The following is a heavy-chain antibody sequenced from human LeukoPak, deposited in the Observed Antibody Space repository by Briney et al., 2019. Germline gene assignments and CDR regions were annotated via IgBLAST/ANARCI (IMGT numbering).Heavy chain of an antibody. V-gene: IGHV4-59*12. CDR3: ARVLAAAGNNWFDP. J-gene: IGHJ5*02. D-gene: IGHD6-13*01. CDR1: GGSISNYF. Sequence: PSETLSLTCTVSGGSISNYFWSWIRQPPGKGLECIGYIYYSDSTNYNPSLKSRVTVSVDTSKNQFSLKLSSVTAADTAVYYCARVLAAAGNNWFDPWGQGTLVTVSS. CDR2: IYYSDST.